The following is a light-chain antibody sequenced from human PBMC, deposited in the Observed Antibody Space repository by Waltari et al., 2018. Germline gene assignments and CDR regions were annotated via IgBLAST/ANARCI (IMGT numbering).Light chain of an antibody. Sequence: DIVMTQSPDSLAVSLGARATVNCKSSQSVLYSPNNKNYLAWYQQKPGQPPKLLIYWASTRESGVPDRFSGSGSGTDFTLTISSLQAEDVAVYYCQQYANTPRTFGQGTTVEIK. V-gene: IGKV4-1*01. CDR1: QSVLYSPNNKNY. CDR3: QQYANTPRT. CDR2: WAS. J-gene: IGKJ1*01.